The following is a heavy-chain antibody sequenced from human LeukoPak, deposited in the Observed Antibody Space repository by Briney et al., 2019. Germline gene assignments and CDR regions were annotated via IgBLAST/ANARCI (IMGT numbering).Heavy chain of an antibody. CDR2: IYYTGIT. V-gene: IGHV4-59*08. CDR3: ARHYYDTSGYYYFDY. D-gene: IGHD3-22*01. Sequence: SETLSLTCSVSGGSLSPYYWSWIRQPPGKGLEYMGYIYYTGITDYNPSFKSRITISVDTSKNQFSLKLSSVTAADTAVYYCARHYYDTSGYYYFDYWGQGTLVTVSS. J-gene: IGHJ4*02. CDR1: GGSLSPYY.